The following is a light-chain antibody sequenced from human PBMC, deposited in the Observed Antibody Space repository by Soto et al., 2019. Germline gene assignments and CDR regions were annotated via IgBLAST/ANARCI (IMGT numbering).Light chain of an antibody. J-gene: IGKJ4*01. Sequence: ELVMTQSPATLSVSPGEGATLSCRASQTISNDLAWYQQKRGQAPRLLIYGASTRATGIPARFSGSGSGTEFTLTISSLQSEDFALYYCQQYNKWPPLTFGGGTKVEI. CDR1: QTISND. CDR2: GAS. V-gene: IGKV3-15*01. CDR3: QQYNKWPPLT.